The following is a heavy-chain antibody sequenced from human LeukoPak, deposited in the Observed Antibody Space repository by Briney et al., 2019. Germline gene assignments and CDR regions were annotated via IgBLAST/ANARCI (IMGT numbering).Heavy chain of an antibody. D-gene: IGHD6-6*01. CDR1: GGSISSHY. Sequence: SETLSLTCTVSGGSISSHYWSWIRQPPGKGLEWIGYIYYSGSTNYNPSLKSRVTISVDTSKNQFSLKLSSVTAADTAVCYCARESSSTRALDYWGQGTLVTVSS. CDR3: ARESSSTRALDY. J-gene: IGHJ4*02. CDR2: IYYSGST. V-gene: IGHV4-59*11.